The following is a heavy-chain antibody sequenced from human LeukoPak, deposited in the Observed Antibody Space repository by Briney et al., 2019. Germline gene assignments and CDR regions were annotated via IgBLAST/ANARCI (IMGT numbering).Heavy chain of an antibody. J-gene: IGHJ1*01. CDR1: GFTFSCCD. CDR2: ISYDGSDK. CDR3: ANGYDRVRN. V-gene: IGHV3-30*18. D-gene: IGHD5-12*01. Sequence: GRSLRLSCVAPGFTFSCCDIHWVRQAPGKGLEWMALISYDGSDKYYADSVKGRFTISRDNSKNTLFLQMNSLRTEDTAVYYCANGYDRVRNWRRGTLVTVSS.